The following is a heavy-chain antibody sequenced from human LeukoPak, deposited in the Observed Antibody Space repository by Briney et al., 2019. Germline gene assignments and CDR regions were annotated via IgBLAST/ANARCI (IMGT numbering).Heavy chain of an antibody. V-gene: IGHV1-46*01. Sequence: ASVKVSCKASGYTFTSNYIHWVRQAPGQGLEWMGMIYPRDGSTSYAQKFQGRVTVTRDTSTSTAYMELRSLRSDDTAVYYCARDQGPYYYDSSGSGFDPWGQGTLVTVSS. D-gene: IGHD3-22*01. CDR3: ARDQGPYYYDSSGSGFDP. CDR2: IYPRDGST. J-gene: IGHJ5*02. CDR1: GYTFTSNY.